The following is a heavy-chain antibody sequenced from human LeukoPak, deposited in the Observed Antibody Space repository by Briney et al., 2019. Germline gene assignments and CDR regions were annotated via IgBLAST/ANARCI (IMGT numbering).Heavy chain of an antibody. V-gene: IGHV3-9*01. CDR1: GFTFGDYA. J-gene: IGHJ3*02. CDR2: ISWNSGSI. D-gene: IGHD2-15*01. CDR3: AKDQGRSYCSSGSCKRVCELDI. Sequence: PGGSLRLSCAASGFTFGDYAMHWVRQAPGKGLEWVSGISWNSGSIGYADSVNGRFTISRNNAKNSLYLQMNRMRAEDTALYYGAKDQGRSYCSSGSCKRVCELDIWGQGTMVGVSS.